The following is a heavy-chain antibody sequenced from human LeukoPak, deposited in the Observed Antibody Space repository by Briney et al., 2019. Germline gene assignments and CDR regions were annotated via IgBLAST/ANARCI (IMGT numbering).Heavy chain of an antibody. CDR1: GGSFSGYY. Sequence: ETLSLTCAVYGGSFSGYYWSWIRQAPGKGLEWVSAISGSGGSTYYADSVKGRFTISRDNSKNTLYLQMNSLRAEDTAVYYCAKAYFDYWGQGTLVTVSS. CDR3: AKAYFDY. CDR2: ISGSGGST. V-gene: IGHV3-23*01. J-gene: IGHJ4*02.